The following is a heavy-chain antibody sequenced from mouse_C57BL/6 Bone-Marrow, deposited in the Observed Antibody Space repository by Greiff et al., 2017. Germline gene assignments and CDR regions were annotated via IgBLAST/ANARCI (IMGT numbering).Heavy chain of an antibody. CDR3: ARDRPYYFDY. J-gene: IGHJ2*01. CDR1: GFTFSSYA. V-gene: IGHV5-4*01. Sequence: EVQLQESGGGLVKPGGSLKLSCAASGFTFSSYAMSWVRQTPEKRLEWVATISDGGSYTYYPDNVKGRFTISRDNAKNNLYLQMSHLKSEDTAMYYCARDRPYYFDYWGQGTTLTVSS. CDR2: ISDGGSYT.